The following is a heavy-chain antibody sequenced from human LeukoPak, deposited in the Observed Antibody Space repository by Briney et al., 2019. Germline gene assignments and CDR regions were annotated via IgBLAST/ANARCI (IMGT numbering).Heavy chain of an antibody. J-gene: IGHJ4*02. D-gene: IGHD5-12*01. CDR3: ARHLYSGYELDY. V-gene: IGHV4-38-2*01. Sequence: SETLSLTCAVSGYSISSGYYWGWTRQPPGKGLEWIGSIYHSGGTYYNPSLKSRVTISVDTSKNQFSLKLSSVTAADTAVYYCARHLYSGYELDYWGQGTLVTVSS. CDR1: GYSISSGYY. CDR2: IYHSGGT.